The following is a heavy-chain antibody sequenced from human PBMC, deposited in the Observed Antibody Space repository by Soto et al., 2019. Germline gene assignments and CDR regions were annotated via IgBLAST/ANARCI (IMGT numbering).Heavy chain of an antibody. CDR3: ASTSIPSYYDFWSGYSLYYYYYGMDV. D-gene: IGHD3-3*01. J-gene: IGHJ6*02. Sequence: SETLSLTCTVSGGSISSYYWSWIRQPPGKGLEWIGYIYYSGSTNYNPSLKSRVTISVDTSKNQFSLKLSPVTAADTAVYYCASTSIPSYYDFWSGYSLYYYYYGMDVWGQGTTVTVSS. CDR2: IYYSGST. V-gene: IGHV4-59*01. CDR1: GGSISSYY.